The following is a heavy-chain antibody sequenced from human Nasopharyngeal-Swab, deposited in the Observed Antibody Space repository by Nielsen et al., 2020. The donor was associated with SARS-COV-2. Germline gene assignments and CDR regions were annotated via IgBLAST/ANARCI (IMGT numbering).Heavy chain of an antibody. J-gene: IGHJ4*02. Sequence: ASVKVSCKASGYTFTSYGISWVRQAPGQGLEWMGWISAYNGNTNYAQKLQGRVTMTTGTSTSTAYMELRSLRSDDTAVYYCARDMWAVAGNGPDYWGQGTLVTVSS. CDR2: ISAYNGNT. CDR1: GYTFTSYG. D-gene: IGHD6-19*01. CDR3: ARDMWAVAGNGPDY. V-gene: IGHV1-18*01.